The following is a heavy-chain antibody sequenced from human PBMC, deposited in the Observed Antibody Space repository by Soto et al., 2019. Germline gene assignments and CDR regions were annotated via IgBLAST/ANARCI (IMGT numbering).Heavy chain of an antibody. V-gene: IGHV4-39*01. CDR1: GGSISSSSYY. CDR3: ARQPMELGYCSGGSCYTIKRDAFDI. D-gene: IGHD2-15*01. Sequence: SETLSLTCTVSGGSISSSSYYWGWIRQPPGKGLEWIGSIYYSGSTYYNPSLKSRVTISVDTSKNQFSLKLSSVTAADTAVYYCARQPMELGYCSGGSCYTIKRDAFDIWGQGTMVTVSS. CDR2: IYYSGST. J-gene: IGHJ3*02.